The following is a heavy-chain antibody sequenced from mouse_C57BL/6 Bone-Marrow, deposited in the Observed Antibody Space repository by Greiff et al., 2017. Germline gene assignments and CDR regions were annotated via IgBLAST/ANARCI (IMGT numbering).Heavy chain of an antibody. D-gene: IGHD1-1*01. CDR1: GFTFSSYT. Sequence: EVQLVESGGGLAKPGGSLKLSCAASGFTFSSYTMSWVRQTPEKRLEWVATISGGGGNTYYPDSVKGRFTISRDNAKNTLYLQMSSLRSEDTALYYCARHGFITTVVDFDYWGQGTTLTVSS. CDR3: ARHGFITTVVDFDY. V-gene: IGHV5-9*01. CDR2: ISGGGGNT. J-gene: IGHJ2*01.